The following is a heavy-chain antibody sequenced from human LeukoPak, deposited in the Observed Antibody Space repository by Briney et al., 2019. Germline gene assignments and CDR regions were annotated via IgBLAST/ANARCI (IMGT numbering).Heavy chain of an antibody. Sequence: GGSLRLSCAASGFTFSSYSMNWVRQAPGKGLEWVSSISSSSSYIYYADSVKGRFTISRDNAKNSLYLQMNSLRAEDTAVYYCARDQSIGYGNYYFDYWGQGTLVTVSP. CDR1: GFTFSSYS. CDR2: ISSSSSYI. J-gene: IGHJ4*02. D-gene: IGHD3-16*01. V-gene: IGHV3-21*01. CDR3: ARDQSIGYGNYYFDY.